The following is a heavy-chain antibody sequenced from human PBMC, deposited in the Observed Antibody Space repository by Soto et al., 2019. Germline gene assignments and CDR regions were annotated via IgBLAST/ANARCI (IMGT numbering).Heavy chain of an antibody. CDR1: GGTFSRYA. D-gene: IGHD2-15*01. V-gene: IGHV1-69*01. J-gene: IGHJ4*02. CDR3: ARDYGHDCSGGNCYFYF. Sequence: QVQLVQSGAEVKKPGSSVKVSCKASGGTFSRYAINWVRQAPGHGLEWMGGIIPLFGTAKYAQKFQGRVTITADESTSTAHMELRRLRSEDTAVYYCARDYGHDCSGGNCYFYFWGQGTLVTVSS. CDR2: IIPLFGTA.